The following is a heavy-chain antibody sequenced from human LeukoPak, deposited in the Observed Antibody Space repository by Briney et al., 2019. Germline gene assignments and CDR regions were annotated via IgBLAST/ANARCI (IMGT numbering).Heavy chain of an antibody. V-gene: IGHV6-1*01. CDR2: TYYRSKWSF. Sequence: SQTLSLTYAISVDSIFTNNVAWNWLRQSPARGLEWLGRTYYRSKWSFDYAVSVKSRITINADTSKNQFSLQLSSVTPEDTAVYYCARGKYTSFDNWGQGTLVTVSS. J-gene: IGHJ4*02. CDR3: ARGKYTSFDN. D-gene: IGHD6-6*01. CDR1: VDSIFTNNVA.